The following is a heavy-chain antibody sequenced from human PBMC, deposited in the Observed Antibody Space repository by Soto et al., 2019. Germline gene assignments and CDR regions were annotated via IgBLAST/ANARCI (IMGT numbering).Heavy chain of an antibody. V-gene: IGHV3-15*01. J-gene: IGHJ3*02. CDR2: IKSKSDGGTI. CDR1: GFTFTNAW. CDR3: TTGPNLRPLAAFDI. Sequence: SLRLSCAASGFTFTNAWMTWVRQGPGKGLEWVGRIKSKSDGGTIDYAAPVKGRFTISRDDSKNTLYLQMNSLKTEDTAVYYCTTGPNLRPLAAFDIWGQGTVVTVS.